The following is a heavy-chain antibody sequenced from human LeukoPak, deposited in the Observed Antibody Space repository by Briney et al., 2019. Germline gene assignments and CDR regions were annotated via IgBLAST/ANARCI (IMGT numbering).Heavy chain of an antibody. D-gene: IGHD4-23*01. CDR2: ISAYNGNT. Sequence: ASVKVSCTASGYTFTSYGISWVRQAPGQGLEWMGWISAYNGNTNYAQKLQGRVTMTTDTSTSTAYMELRSLRSDDTAVYYCARPVTTTVDTYFDYWAREPWSPSPQ. V-gene: IGHV1-18*01. CDR3: ARPVTTTVDTYFDY. CDR1: GYTFTSYG. J-gene: IGHJ4*02.